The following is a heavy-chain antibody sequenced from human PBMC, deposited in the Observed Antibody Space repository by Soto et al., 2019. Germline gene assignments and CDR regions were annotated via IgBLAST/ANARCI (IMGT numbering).Heavy chain of an antibody. D-gene: IGHD5-18*01. V-gene: IGHV3-30*18. CDR1: GITFSSYG. CDR3: AKGTWTQLWLIDY. J-gene: IGHJ4*02. CDR2: ISYDGSNK. Sequence: LRLSCAASGITFSSYGMHWVRQAPGKGLEWVAVISYDGSNKYYVDSVKGRFTISRDNSKNTLHLQMDSLRAEDTAVYYCAKGTWTQLWLIDYWGQGTLVTVSS.